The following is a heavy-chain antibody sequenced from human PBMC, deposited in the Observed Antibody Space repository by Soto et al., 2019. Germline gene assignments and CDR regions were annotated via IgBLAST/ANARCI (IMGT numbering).Heavy chain of an antibody. CDR1: GVEFSNYA. Sequence: PGGSRRRSWVASGVEFSNYAMSWVRQAPGKGLEWVSISSASGRSRYHADSVKGRFTISRDNSKNTLYLHMTNLRAEDTAVYYCAKDGNWLDVYFDVWGQGTPVTVSS. D-gene: IGHD6-19*01. CDR2: SSASGRSR. V-gene: IGHV3-23*01. J-gene: IGHJ4*02. CDR3: AKDGNWLDVYFDV.